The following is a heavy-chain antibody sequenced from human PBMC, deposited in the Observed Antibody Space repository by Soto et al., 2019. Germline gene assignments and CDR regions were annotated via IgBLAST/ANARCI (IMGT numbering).Heavy chain of an antibody. J-gene: IGHJ4*02. CDR1: GFTFSSSV. D-gene: IGHD7-27*01. Sequence: PGGSLRLSCAASGFTFSSSVMHWVRQAPGRGLEWVAVIWSDGSKKYYADSVTGRFAISRDNSINTLYLQVSSLSAEDTAVYYCARDPAWGSLDYWGLGTLVTVSS. CDR3: ARDPAWGSLDY. V-gene: IGHV3-33*01. CDR2: IWSDGSKK.